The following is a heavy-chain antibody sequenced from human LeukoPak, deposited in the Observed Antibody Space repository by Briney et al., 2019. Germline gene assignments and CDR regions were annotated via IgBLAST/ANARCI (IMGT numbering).Heavy chain of an antibody. CDR1: GYTFTSYD. CDR3: ASLEDGPWYYYYYMDV. D-gene: IGHD5-24*01. J-gene: IGHJ6*03. Sequence: SVKVSCKASGYTFTSYDINWVRQATGQGLEWMGGIIPIFGTANYAQKFQGRVTITTDESTSTAYMELSSLRSEDTAVYYCASLEDGPWYYYYYMDVWGKGTTVTVSS. V-gene: IGHV1-69*05. CDR2: IIPIFGTA.